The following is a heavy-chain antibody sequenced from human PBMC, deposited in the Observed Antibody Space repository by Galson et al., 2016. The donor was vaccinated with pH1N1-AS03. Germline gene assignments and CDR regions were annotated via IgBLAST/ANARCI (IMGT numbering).Heavy chain of an antibody. V-gene: IGHV3-53*01. D-gene: IGHD3-16*01. CDR3: AGEPWGSTQGEY. CDR1: GFTINNNY. J-gene: IGHJ4*02. CDR2: IYGGGDT. Sequence: SLRLSCAASGFTINNNYMSWVRQAPGKGLEWVSVIYGGGDTFYADSVKGRFTISRDNSKNTVYLQMNSLRVEDTAVYYCAGEPWGSTQGEYWGQGTLVTVSS.